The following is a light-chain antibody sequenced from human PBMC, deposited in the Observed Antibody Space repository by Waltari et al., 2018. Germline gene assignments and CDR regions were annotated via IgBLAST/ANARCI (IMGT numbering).Light chain of an antibody. CDR2: YKSDSDK. J-gene: IGLJ3*02. V-gene: IGLV5-45*01. Sequence: QALLTQPASLSASPGASASLSCPLRSGINVGTYSISWYQPPPGSPPQYLLRYKSDSDKQQGSGVPSRFSGSKDASANAGILLISGLQSEDEADYYCMIWHSSAWVFGGGTKLTVL. CDR1: SGINVGTYS. CDR3: MIWHSSAWV.